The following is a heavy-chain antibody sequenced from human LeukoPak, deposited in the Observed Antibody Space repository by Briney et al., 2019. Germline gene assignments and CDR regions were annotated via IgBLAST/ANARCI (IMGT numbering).Heavy chain of an antibody. CDR1: GFTFSSYE. D-gene: IGHD6-13*01. J-gene: IGHJ4*02. CDR2: ISSSGNTM. V-gene: IGHV3-48*03. Sequence: PGGSLRLSCAASGFTFSSYEMNWVRQAPGKGLEWVSYISSSGNTMYYADSVKGRFTISRDNAKNSLYLQMNSLRAEDTAVYYWALEGYGSSSDNWGQGTLVTVSS. CDR3: ALEGYGSSSDN.